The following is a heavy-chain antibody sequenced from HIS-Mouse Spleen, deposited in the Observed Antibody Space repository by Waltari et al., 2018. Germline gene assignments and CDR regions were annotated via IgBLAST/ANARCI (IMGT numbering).Heavy chain of an antibody. V-gene: IGHV1-2*02. D-gene: IGHD1-1*01. CDR1: GSTFTGHY. J-gene: IGHJ5*02. Sequence: QVQLVQAGAEVKKPGASVKVSCKACGSTFTGHYMHCVRQAPGQGLEWMGWINPNSGGTNYAQKFQGRVTMTRDTSISTAYMELSRLRSDDTAVYYCARDVRGGNPFDPWGQGTLVTVSS. CDR3: ARDVRGGNPFDP. CDR2: INPNSGGT.